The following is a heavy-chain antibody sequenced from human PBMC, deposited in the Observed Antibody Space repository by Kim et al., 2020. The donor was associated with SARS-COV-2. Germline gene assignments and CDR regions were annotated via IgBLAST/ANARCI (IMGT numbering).Heavy chain of an antibody. V-gene: IGHV4-30-2*01. Sequence: NPAPKRQGTISVDRSKNQFSLKLGSVTAADTAVYYCARGYGSGSPYGMDVWGQGTTVTVSS. J-gene: IGHJ6*02. D-gene: IGHD3-10*01. CDR3: ARGYGSGSPYGMDV.